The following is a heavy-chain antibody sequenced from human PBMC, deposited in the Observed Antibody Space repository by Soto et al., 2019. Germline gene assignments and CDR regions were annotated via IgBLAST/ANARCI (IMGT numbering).Heavy chain of an antibody. V-gene: IGHV4-30-2*01. D-gene: IGHD6-13*01. Sequence: QLQLQESGSGLVKPSQTLSLTCAVSGGSISSGGYSWSWIRQPPGKGLEWIGYIYHSGSTYYNPSLTRXVXLXXDRSKNQFSLKLSSVTAADTAVYYCASGQQLVRNYWGQGTLVTVSS. J-gene: IGHJ4*02. CDR1: GGSISSGGYS. CDR2: IYHSGST. CDR3: ASGQQLVRNY.